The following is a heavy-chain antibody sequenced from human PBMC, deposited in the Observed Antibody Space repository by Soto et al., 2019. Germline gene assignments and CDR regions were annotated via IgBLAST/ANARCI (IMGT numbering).Heavy chain of an antibody. V-gene: IGHV4-4*02. Sequence: QVQLQESGPGLVKPSGTLSLTCAVSGGPISTSNWWSWVRQPPGKRLAWIGEVYRTGSTNYTPSLESRLTIAVDKSKNRCSLKLTSVTAADTAVYYCARARATIAAAAIFDCWGQGTLVTVSS. CDR1: GGPISTSNW. D-gene: IGHD6-13*01. CDR3: ARARATIAAAAIFDC. J-gene: IGHJ4*02. CDR2: VYRTGST.